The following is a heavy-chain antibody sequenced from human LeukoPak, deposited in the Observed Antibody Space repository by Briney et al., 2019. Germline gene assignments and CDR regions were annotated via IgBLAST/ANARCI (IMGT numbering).Heavy chain of an antibody. V-gene: IGHV4-4*09. J-gene: IGHJ3*01. D-gene: IGHD3-16*02. CDR3: ARLTEYQLTYRFYGFDY. Sequence: SETLSLTCAVSGGSINNYYWSWIRQPPGKGLEWIGYISATGSTNYNPSLKSRVTISIDTSKKQFSLNMNSVTAADAAVYHRARLTEYQLTYRFYGFDYWGQGTRVTVS. CDR1: GGSINNYY. CDR2: ISATGST.